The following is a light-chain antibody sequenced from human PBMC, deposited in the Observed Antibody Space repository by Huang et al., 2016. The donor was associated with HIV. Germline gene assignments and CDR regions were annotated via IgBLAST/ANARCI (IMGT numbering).Light chain of an antibody. CDR1: QSVIYSSNSKHY. V-gene: IGKV4-1*01. J-gene: IGKJ1*01. CDR3: QQYYRLPQT. Sequence: DIVMTQSPDSLTVSLGERATIKCRSSQSVIYSSNSKHYLAWFQQKPGRAPRLLIYWASARESGVPDRFSGSGSGTDFTLTIDRLEAEDAAIYYCQQYYRLPQTFGQGTRVEIK. CDR2: WAS.